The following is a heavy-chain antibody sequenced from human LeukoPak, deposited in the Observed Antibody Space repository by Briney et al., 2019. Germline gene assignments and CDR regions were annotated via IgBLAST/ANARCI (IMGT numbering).Heavy chain of an antibody. J-gene: IGHJ6*02. V-gene: IGHV4-4*02. Sequence: SETLSLTCGVSGGSISSTNWWSWVRQPPGQGLEWIGEISLTGRTNYNPSLESRVTISLDTSKNHFSLKLNSLTAADTAVYYCARATYDTHYGMDVWGQGTTVTVSS. CDR3: ARATYDTHYGMDV. CDR1: GGSISSTNW. D-gene: IGHD3-9*01. CDR2: ISLTGRT.